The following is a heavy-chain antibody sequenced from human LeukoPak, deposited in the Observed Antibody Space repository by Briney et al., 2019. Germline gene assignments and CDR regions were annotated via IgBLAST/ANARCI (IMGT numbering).Heavy chain of an antibody. D-gene: IGHD6-13*01. V-gene: IGHV4-4*02. CDR1: GGSISTSDW. J-gene: IGHJ4*02. Sequence: SGTLSLTCAVSGGSISTSDWWSWVRQPPGKGLEWIGEIYHSGSTNYNPSLKSRVTISVDKSKNQFSLKLSSVTAADTAVYYCARYPINIAAAADFDYWGQGTLVTVSS. CDR3: ARYPINIAAAADFDY. CDR2: IYHSGST.